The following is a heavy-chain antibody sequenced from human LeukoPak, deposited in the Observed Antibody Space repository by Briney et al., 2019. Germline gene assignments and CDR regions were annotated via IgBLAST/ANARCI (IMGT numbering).Heavy chain of an antibody. V-gene: IGHV4-34*01. CDR1: GGSFSGYY. Sequence: PSETLSLTCAVYGGSFSGYYWGWIRQPPGKGLEWIGEINHSGSTNYNPSLKSRVTISVDTSKNQFSLKLSSVTAADTAVYYCARGVREYDILTGYYSDWFDPWGQGTLVTVSS. D-gene: IGHD3-9*01. CDR2: INHSGST. CDR3: ARGVREYDILTGYYSDWFDP. J-gene: IGHJ5*02.